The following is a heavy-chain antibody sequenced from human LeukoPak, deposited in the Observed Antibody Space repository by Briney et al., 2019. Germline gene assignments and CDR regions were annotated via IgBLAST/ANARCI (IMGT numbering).Heavy chain of an antibody. CDR3: ARQSGAGNWFDP. V-gene: IGHV1-2*02. Sequence: ASVKVSCKASAYTFTGYYIHRVRQAPGQGLEWMGWINPYSGATNDAPKVQGRVTMTRDTSISRGYMELSRVRSDDTAVYYCARQSGAGNWFDPWGQGTLVTVSS. CDR1: AYTFTGYY. D-gene: IGHD3-10*01. CDR2: INPYSGAT. J-gene: IGHJ5*02.